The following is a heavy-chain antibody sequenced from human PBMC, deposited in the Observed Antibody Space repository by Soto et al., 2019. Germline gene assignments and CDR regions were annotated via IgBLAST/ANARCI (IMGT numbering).Heavy chain of an antibody. J-gene: IGHJ4*01. CDR3: ARHDGFSSGWIFDY. V-gene: IGHV4-39*01. Sequence: PSDTLSLTSTLPRGSISSSSYYRGWIRHPPGKALEWIGTMYYHGTTYSNPSLKSRVTISVDTSNNQLSLKLRSVTAADTAVYYCARHDGFSSGWIFDYWGHGTLVTVSS. CDR1: RGSISSSSYY. CDR2: MYYHGTT. D-gene: IGHD6-19*01.